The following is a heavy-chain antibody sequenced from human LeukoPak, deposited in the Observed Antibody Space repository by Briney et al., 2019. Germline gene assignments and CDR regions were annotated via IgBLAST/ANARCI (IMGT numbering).Heavy chain of an antibody. CDR1: GFTFSSYE. J-gene: IGHJ4*02. CDR3: ARAPCGSSGCAFDY. V-gene: IGHV3-48*03. D-gene: IGHD6-19*01. CDR2: ISSSGSTI. Sequence: GGSLRLSCAASGFTFSSYEMNWVRQAPGKGLEWVSYISSSGSTIYYADSVKGRFTISRDNAKNSLYLQMNSLRAEDTAVYYCARAPCGSSGCAFDYWGQGTLVTVSS.